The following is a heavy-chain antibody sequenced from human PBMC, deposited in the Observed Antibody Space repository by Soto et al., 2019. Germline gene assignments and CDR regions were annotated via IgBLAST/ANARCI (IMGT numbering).Heavy chain of an antibody. CDR1: GFTFSGYG. V-gene: IGHV3-30*03. CDR2: ISYYGTNE. Sequence: GGSLRLSCEASGFTFSGYGMHWVRQAPGKGLEWVAVISYYGTNEYYEDSVKGRFTISRDNSKNTLYLQMNSLRIEDTAVYFCARDQLGNIVVVPAAILYHYYGMAGWGQGTTVTVSS. J-gene: IGHJ6*02. CDR3: ARDQLGNIVVVPAAILYHYYGMAG. D-gene: IGHD2-2*01.